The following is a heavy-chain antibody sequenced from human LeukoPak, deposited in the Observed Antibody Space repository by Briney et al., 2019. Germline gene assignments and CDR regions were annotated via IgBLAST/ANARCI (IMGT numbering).Heavy chain of an antibody. CDR1: GFTFSSYA. CDR2: INHSGST. Sequence: PGGSLRLSCAASGFTFSSYAMSWVRQAPGKGLEWIGEINHSGSTNYNPSLKSRVTISVDTSKNQFSLKLSSVTAADTAVYYCARQINSGGPSVWGKGTTVTVSS. CDR3: ARQINSGGPSV. D-gene: IGHD6-25*01. J-gene: IGHJ6*04. V-gene: IGHV4-34*01.